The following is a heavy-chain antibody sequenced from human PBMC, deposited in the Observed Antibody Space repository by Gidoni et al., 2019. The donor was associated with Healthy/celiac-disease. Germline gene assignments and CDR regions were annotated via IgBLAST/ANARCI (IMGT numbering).Heavy chain of an antibody. CDR3: ARVDGDYVLGGYYFDY. D-gene: IGHD4-17*01. Sequence: QLQLQESGPGLVKPSETLSLTCTVSGGPISSSSYYWGWIRQPPGKGLEWIGSIYYSGSTYYNPSLKSRVTISVDTSKNQFSLKLSSVTAADTAVYYCARVDGDYVLGGYYFDYWGQGTLVTVSS. J-gene: IGHJ4*02. V-gene: IGHV4-39*07. CDR1: GGPISSSSYY. CDR2: IYYSGST.